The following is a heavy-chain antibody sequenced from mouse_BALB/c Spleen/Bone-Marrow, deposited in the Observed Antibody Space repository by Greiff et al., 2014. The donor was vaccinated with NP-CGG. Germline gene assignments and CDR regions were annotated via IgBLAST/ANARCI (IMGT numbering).Heavy chain of an antibody. Sequence: VHLVESGPELVKPGASVKMSCKASGYTFTDYVITWVKRRTGQGLEWIGEIDPGRGSSFYNEKFKAKATLTADKSANTAYMQLSSLTSEDSAVYFCARDGNYAAMDYWGQGTPVTVSS. CDR3: ARDGNYAAMDY. CDR1: GYTFTDYV. CDR2: IDPGRGSS. D-gene: IGHD2-1*01. V-gene: IGHV1-77*01. J-gene: IGHJ4*01.